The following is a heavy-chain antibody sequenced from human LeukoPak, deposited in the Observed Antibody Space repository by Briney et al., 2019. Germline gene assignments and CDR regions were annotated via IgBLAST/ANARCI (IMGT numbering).Heavy chain of an antibody. V-gene: IGHV4-61*02. J-gene: IGHJ5*02. CDR1: GGSISSGSYY. CDR3: ARAGGYYDSSDVNDWFDP. CDR2: IYSSGST. Sequence: KPSETLSLTCTVSGGSISSGSYYWSWIRQPAGKGLEWIGRIYSSGSTNYNPSLKSRVTVSLDTSKNQFSLKLSSVTAADTAVYYCARAGGYYDSSDVNDWFDPWGQGTLVTVSS. D-gene: IGHD3-22*01.